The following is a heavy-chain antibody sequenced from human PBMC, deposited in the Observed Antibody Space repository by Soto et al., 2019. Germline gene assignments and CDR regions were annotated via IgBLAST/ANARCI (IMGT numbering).Heavy chain of an antibody. Sequence: SETLSLTCAVYGGSFSGYYWSWIRQPPGKGLEWIGEINHSGSTNYNPSLKSRVTISVDTSKNQFSLKQSSVTAADTAVYYCARRRFLEWLLNWYFDLWGRGTLVTVSS. CDR2: INHSGST. CDR3: ARRRFLEWLLNWYFDL. CDR1: GGSFSGYY. D-gene: IGHD3-3*01. J-gene: IGHJ2*01. V-gene: IGHV4-34*01.